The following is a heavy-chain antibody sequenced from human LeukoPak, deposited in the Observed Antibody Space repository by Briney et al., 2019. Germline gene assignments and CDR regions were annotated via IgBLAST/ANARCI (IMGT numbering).Heavy chain of an antibody. J-gene: IGHJ4*02. CDR3: ARRDHYVSSGSFDY. D-gene: IGHD3-22*01. CDR2: IIPIFGTA. CDR1: GGTFTSYA. V-gene: IGHV1-69*05. Sequence: ASVKVSCKASGGTFTSYAISWVRQAPGQGLEWMGRIIPIFGTANYAQKFQGRVTITTDESTSTAYMELSSLRSEDTAVYYCARRDHYVSSGSFDYWGQGTLVTVSS.